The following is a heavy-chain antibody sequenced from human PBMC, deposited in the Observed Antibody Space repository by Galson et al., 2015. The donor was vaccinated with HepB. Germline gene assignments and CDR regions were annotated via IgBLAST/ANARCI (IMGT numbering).Heavy chain of an antibody. CDR1: GGSISSGDYY. J-gene: IGHJ5*02. D-gene: IGHD4-17*01. Sequence: QVQLQESGPGLVKPSETLSLTCTVSGGSISSGDYYWSWIRQPPGKGLEWIGYIYYSGSTYYNPSLKSRVTISVDTSKNQFSLKLSSVTAADTAVYYCARDHGDYVGNNWFDPWGQGTLVTVSS. V-gene: IGHV4-30-4*01. CDR2: IYYSGST. CDR3: ARDHGDYVGNNWFDP.